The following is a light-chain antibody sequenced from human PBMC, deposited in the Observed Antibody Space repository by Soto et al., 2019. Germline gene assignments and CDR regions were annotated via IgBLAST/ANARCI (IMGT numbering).Light chain of an antibody. CDR2: GGS. V-gene: IGKV1-5*01. CDR1: QSISIY. Sequence: DIPMTQSPSTLSASVGDRVTITCRSSQSISIYLAWYQQRPREAPKLLIYGGSSLESGVPSRFSGSGSGTEFTLNISSLQPTDFATYYCHQYATSSPTFGQGTKLEI. CDR3: HQYATSSPT. J-gene: IGKJ2*01.